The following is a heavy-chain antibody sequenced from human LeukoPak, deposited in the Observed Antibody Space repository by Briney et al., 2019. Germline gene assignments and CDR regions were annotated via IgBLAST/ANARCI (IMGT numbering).Heavy chain of an antibody. V-gene: IGHV4-59*01. Sequence: PSETLSLTCTVSGGSISSYYWSWIRQPPGKGLEWIGYIYYSGSTNYNPSLKSRVTISVDTSKNQFSLKLSSVTAADTAVYYCARVCNYEYNSLSPVYYFDYWGQGTLVTVSS. CDR3: ARVCNYEYNSLSPVYYFDY. CDR1: GGSISSYY. CDR2: IYYSGST. D-gene: IGHD6-6*01. J-gene: IGHJ4*02.